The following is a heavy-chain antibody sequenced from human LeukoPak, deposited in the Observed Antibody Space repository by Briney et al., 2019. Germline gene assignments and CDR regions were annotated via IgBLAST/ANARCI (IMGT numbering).Heavy chain of an antibody. Sequence: GGSLRLSCAASGFTFSSYGMHWVRQAPGKGLEWVAVIWYDGSNKYYADSVKGRFTISRDNSKNTLYLQMNSLRAEDTAVYYCVKEAWSSFDYWGQGTLVTVSS. J-gene: IGHJ4*02. D-gene: IGHD2-15*01. CDR3: VKEAWSSFDY. CDR1: GFTFSSYG. V-gene: IGHV3-30*02. CDR2: IWYDGSNK.